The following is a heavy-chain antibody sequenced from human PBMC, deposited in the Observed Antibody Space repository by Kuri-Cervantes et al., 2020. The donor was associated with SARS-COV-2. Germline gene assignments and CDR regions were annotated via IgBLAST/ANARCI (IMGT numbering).Heavy chain of an antibody. V-gene: IGHV3-11*06. J-gene: IGHJ4*02. Sequence: GGSLRLSCAASGFTFSDYYMSWVRQAPGKGLEWVSYISSSSSYTNYADSVKGRFTISRDNAKNSLYLQMNSLRAEDTAVYYCARQSSGYDLTFDYWGQGTLVTVSS. CDR1: GFTFSDYY. D-gene: IGHD5-12*01. CDR3: ARQSSGYDLTFDY. CDR2: ISSSSSYT.